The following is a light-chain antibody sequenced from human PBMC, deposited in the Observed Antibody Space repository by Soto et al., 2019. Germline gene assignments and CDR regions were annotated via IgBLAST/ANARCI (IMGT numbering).Light chain of an antibody. CDR2: EVS. Sequence: QSALTQPPSASGSPGHSVTISCTGTSSDVGGYNSVSWYQQHPGKAPKLMIYEVSKRPSGVPERFSGSKSGNTASLTVSGLQAEDEADYYCSSYAGNNIVVFGGGTKLTVL. V-gene: IGLV2-8*01. CDR1: SSDVGGYNS. CDR3: SSYAGNNIVV. J-gene: IGLJ2*01.